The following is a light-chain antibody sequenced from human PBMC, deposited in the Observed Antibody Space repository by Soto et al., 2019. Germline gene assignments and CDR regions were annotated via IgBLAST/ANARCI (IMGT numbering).Light chain of an antibody. CDR2: DAS. CDR1: QSINNW. Sequence: DIQMTQSPSTLSASVGDRVTITCRASQSINNWLAWYQQKPGKAPKLLIYDASSLKSGVPSRFSGSGSGTDFTLTINNLQPDDFATYYCQKYNSSLYTFGQGTKLEIK. J-gene: IGKJ2*01. CDR3: QKYNSSLYT. V-gene: IGKV1-5*01.